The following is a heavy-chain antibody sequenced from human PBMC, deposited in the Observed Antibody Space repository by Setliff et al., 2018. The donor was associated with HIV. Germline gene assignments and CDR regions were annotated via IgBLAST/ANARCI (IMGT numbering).Heavy chain of an antibody. V-gene: IGHV1-46*01. D-gene: IGHD6-6*01. J-gene: IGHJ6*03. CDR3: ARGSTSSWSYHYMDV. Sequence: ASVKVSCKASGYTFTSYYMNWVRQAPGQGLEWTGIINPSGGSSTYAQKFQGRVAMTRDTSASTAYMELSSLRSEDTAVYFCARGSTSSWSYHYMDVWGKGTTVTV. CDR1: GYTFTSYY. CDR2: INPSGGSS.